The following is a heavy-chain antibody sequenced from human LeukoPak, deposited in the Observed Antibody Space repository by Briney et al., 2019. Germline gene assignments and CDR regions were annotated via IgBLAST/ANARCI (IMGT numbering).Heavy chain of an antibody. J-gene: IGHJ6*02. Sequence: GGSLRLSCAASGFTFSDYAMNWVRQAPGKGLEWVSTISGSGGSTYYAGSVKGRFTISRDNSKNTLYLQMNSLRAEDTAVYYCARGGDYPYYYGMDVWGQGTTVTVSS. CDR1: GFTFSDYA. D-gene: IGHD4-17*01. V-gene: IGHV3-23*01. CDR2: ISGSGGST. CDR3: ARGGDYPYYYGMDV.